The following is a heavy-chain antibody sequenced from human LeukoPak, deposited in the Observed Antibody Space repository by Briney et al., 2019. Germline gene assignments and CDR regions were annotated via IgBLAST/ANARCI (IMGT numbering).Heavy chain of an antibody. D-gene: IGHD3-9*01. CDR1: GFTFSSYD. Sequence: GGSLRLSCAASGFTFSSYDMSWVRQAPGKGLEWVSAISGSGGSTYYADSVKGRFTISRDNSKNTLYLQMNSLRAEDTAVYYCAKVPILTGYYYWDDWGQGTLVTVSS. V-gene: IGHV3-23*01. CDR2: ISGSGGST. CDR3: AKVPILTGYYYWDD. J-gene: IGHJ4*02.